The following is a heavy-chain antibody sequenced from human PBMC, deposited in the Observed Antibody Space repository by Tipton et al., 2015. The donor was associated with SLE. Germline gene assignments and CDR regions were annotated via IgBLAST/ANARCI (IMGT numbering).Heavy chain of an antibody. Sequence: LRLSCTVSGGSISSSSYYWGWIRQPPGKGLEWIGSIYYSGNSYYNPSLKSRVTISVDTSKNHFSLKLRAVSAADTAVYYCARGRSYDSSGYYFYYYYYMDVWGKGTTVTVSS. CDR3: ARGRSYDSSGYYFYYYYYMDV. J-gene: IGHJ6*03. D-gene: IGHD3-22*01. V-gene: IGHV4-39*07. CDR1: GGSISSSSYY. CDR2: IYYSGNS.